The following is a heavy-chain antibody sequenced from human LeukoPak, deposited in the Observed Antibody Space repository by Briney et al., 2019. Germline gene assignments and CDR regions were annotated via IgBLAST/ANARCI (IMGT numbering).Heavy chain of an antibody. CDR1: GGSFSGYY. D-gene: IGHD3-22*01. V-gene: IGHV4-34*01. Sequence: PSETLSLTCAVYGGSFSGYYWSWIRQPPGKGLEWIGEINHSGSTNYNPSLKSRVTISVDTSKNQFSLKLSSVTAADTAVYYCARTSPTYYYDSSGYRYWGQGTLVTVSS. CDR3: ARTSPTYYYDSSGYRY. CDR2: INHSGST. J-gene: IGHJ4*02.